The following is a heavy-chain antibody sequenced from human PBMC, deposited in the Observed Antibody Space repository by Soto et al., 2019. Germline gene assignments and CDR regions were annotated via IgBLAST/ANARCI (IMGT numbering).Heavy chain of an antibody. J-gene: IGHJ4*02. CDR2: IYWDDDK. CDR3: AHSSMIKVGEN. V-gene: IGHV2-5*02. CDR1: XXXXSTSGVG. Sequence: SGPTLVKPTQXXXXTCTXXXXXXSTSGVGVGXXXXXXXKXLEWLALIYWDDDKRYSPSLKSRLTITKDTSKNQVVLTMTNMDPVDTATYYCAHSSMIKVGENWGQGTLVTVSS. D-gene: IGHD3-22*01.